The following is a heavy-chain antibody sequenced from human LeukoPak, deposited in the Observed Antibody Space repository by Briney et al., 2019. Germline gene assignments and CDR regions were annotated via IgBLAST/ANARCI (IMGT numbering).Heavy chain of an antibody. CDR3: ARAGLAVAGTNYYYYGMDV. V-gene: IGHV4-30-2*01. D-gene: IGHD6-19*01. CDR2: IYHSGST. J-gene: IGHJ6*02. Sequence: NTSETLSLTCTVSGGSISSGGYYWSWIRQPPGKGLEWIGYIYHSGSTYYNPSLKSRVTISVDRSKNQFSLKLSSVTAADTAVYYCARAGLAVAGTNYYYYGMDVWGRGTTVTVSS. CDR1: GGSISSGGYY.